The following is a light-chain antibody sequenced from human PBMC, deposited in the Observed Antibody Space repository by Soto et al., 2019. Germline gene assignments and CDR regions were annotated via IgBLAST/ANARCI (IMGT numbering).Light chain of an antibody. CDR3: QHYSTWLWT. CDR1: QSVDSK. V-gene: IGKV3-15*01. CDR2: GAS. J-gene: IGKJ1*01. Sequence: EIVMTQSPATLSVSPGERATLSCRARQSVDSKLAWYQQKPGQGPRLLIYGASSRDTGIPARFSGSWSGTEFTLTISSLQSEDFAVYYCQHYSTWLWTFGRGTKGEIK.